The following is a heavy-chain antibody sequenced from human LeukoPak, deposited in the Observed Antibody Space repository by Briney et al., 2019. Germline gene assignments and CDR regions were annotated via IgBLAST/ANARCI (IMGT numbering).Heavy chain of an antibody. CDR3: AKVAYSSPGDV. CDR1: GFTFSSYA. Sequence: GGSLRLSCAASGFTFSSYAMTWVRQAPGKGLEWVSGISGSADSTYYADSVKGRFTISRDNSKNTLYLQMNSLRAEDTAVYYCAKVAYSSPGDVWGKGTTVTVSS. CDR2: ISGSADST. D-gene: IGHD6-19*01. V-gene: IGHV3-23*01. J-gene: IGHJ6*04.